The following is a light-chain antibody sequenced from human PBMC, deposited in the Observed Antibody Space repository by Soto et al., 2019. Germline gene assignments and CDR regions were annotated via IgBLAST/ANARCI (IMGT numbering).Light chain of an antibody. Sequence: EIVLTQSPGTLSLSPGEGATLSCRTSQSISSSYLSWFQQRPGQAPRVLIYGASNRASGIPDRFSGSGSGTDFTLTISSLEPEEFAVYYCQYYGRSPPYTFGQGNKLDIK. J-gene: IGKJ2*01. CDR2: GAS. V-gene: IGKV3-20*01. CDR1: QSISSSY. CDR3: QYYGRSPPYT.